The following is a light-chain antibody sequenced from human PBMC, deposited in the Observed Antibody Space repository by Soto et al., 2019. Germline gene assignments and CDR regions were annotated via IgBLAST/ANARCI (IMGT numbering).Light chain of an antibody. CDR2: EVS. CDR3: SSFAGNNNLV. V-gene: IGLV2-8*01. Sequence: QSVLTQPPSASGSPGQSVTISCTGTSSDVGGYNYVSWYQRHPGKAPKLMISEVSKRPSGVPDRFSGSKSGNTASLTVSGLQAEDEADYYCSSFAGNNNLVFGGGTKVTVL. J-gene: IGLJ2*01. CDR1: SSDVGGYNY.